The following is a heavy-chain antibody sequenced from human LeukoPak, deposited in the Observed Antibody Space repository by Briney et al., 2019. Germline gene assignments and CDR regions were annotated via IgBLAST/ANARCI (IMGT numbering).Heavy chain of an antibody. J-gene: IGHJ4*02. CDR3: ARDQAYCGGDCYFDF. Sequence: SETMSLTCAVSDYSISSAYYWGWIRQPPGKGLEWIGSIYHSGSTDYNPSLKSRVTISVDTSKNQFSLKLRSVTAADTAVYYCARDQAYCGGDCYFDFWGQGTLVTVSS. V-gene: IGHV4-38-2*02. D-gene: IGHD2-21*02. CDR2: IYHSGST. CDR1: DYSISSAYY.